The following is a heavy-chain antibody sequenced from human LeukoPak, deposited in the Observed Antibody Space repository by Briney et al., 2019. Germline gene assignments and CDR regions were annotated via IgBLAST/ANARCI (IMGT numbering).Heavy chain of an antibody. CDR3: ARTYDYGVVKFDY. CDR2: ISGSGGST. J-gene: IGHJ4*02. D-gene: IGHD4-17*01. CDR1: GFTFSSYA. Sequence: GGSLRLSCAASGFTFSSYAVSWVRQAPGKGLEWVSAISGSGGSTYYADSVKGRFTISRGNAKNSLYLQMNSLRAEDTAMFYCARTYDYGVVKFDYWGQGTLVTVSS. V-gene: IGHV3-23*01.